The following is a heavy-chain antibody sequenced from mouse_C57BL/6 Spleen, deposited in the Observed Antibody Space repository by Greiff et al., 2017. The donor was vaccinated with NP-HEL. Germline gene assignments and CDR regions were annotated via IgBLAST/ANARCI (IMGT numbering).Heavy chain of an antibody. Sequence: VQLQQPGAELVKPGASVKLSCKASGYTFTSYWMHWVKQRPGQGLEWIGMINPNSGSTNYNEKFKSKATLTVDKSSSTAYMQLSSLTSEDSAVYYCASQTYDVGYFDYWGQGTTLTVSS. J-gene: IGHJ2*01. V-gene: IGHV1-64*01. D-gene: IGHD2-12*01. CDR2: INPNSGST. CDR3: ASQTYDVGYFDY. CDR1: GYTFTSYW.